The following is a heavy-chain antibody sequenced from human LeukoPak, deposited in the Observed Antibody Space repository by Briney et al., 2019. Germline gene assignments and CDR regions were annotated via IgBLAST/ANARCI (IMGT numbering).Heavy chain of an antibody. Sequence: GASVKVSCKASGYTFTGYYMHWVRQAPGQGLEWMGWINPNSGGTNYAQEFQGRVTMTRDTSISTAYMELSRLRSDDTAVYYCARVRCSGGSCYTGFDYWGQGTLVTVSS. D-gene: IGHD2-15*01. V-gene: IGHV1-2*02. CDR2: INPNSGGT. CDR3: ARVRCSGGSCYTGFDY. J-gene: IGHJ4*02. CDR1: GYTFTGYY.